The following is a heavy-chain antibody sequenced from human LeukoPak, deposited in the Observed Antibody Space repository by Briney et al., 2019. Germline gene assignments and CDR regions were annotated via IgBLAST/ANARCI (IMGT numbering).Heavy chain of an antibody. CDR2: IYPGNSET. CDR3: ARHGGYTWNDIYFDR. D-gene: IGHD1-1*01. V-gene: IGHV5-51*01. J-gene: IGHJ5*02. CDR1: GYSFTSWW. Sequence: GESLKISCKCSGYSFTSWWIGWVRQLPGKVLEWTGIIYPGNSETRYSPSFQGHVTISADRSISTAYLQWSSLTASDTAIYYCARHGGYTWNDIYFDRSGQGTLVTVSS.